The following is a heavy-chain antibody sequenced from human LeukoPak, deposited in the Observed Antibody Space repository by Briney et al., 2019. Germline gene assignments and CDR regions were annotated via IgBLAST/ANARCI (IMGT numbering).Heavy chain of an antibody. V-gene: IGHV1-69*06. J-gene: IGHJ3*02. CDR2: IIPIFGTA. CDR3: ARGMTTEGFDI. D-gene: IGHD4-17*01. CDR1: GGTFSSYA. Sequence: ASVKVSCKASGGTFSSYAISWVRQAPGQGLEWMGGIIPIFGTANYAQKFQGRVTITADKSTSTDYMELSSLRSGDTAAYYCARGMTTEGFDIWGQGTMVTVSS.